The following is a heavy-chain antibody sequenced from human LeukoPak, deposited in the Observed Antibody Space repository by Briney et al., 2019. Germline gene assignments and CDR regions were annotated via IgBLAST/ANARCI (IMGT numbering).Heavy chain of an antibody. V-gene: IGHV3-21*01. Sequence: GGSLGLSCAASGFTFSSYSMNWVRQAPGKGLEWVSSITSSSSYIYYADSVKGRFTISRDNAKNSLYLQMNSLRAEGTAVYYCARDRAALKVGATDYWGQGTLVTVSS. J-gene: IGHJ4*02. CDR3: ARDRAALKVGATDY. CDR2: ITSSSSYI. CDR1: GFTFSSYS. D-gene: IGHD1-26*01.